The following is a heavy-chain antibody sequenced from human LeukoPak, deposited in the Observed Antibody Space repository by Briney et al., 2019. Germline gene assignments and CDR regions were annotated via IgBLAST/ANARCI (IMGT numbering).Heavy chain of an antibody. Sequence: ASVKVSCKASGYTFTGYYIHWVRQAPGQGLEWMGRITPNSGDTKYAQKFQGGVTMTRDTSISTAYVELSSLRSDDTAVYYCGRGGGGSYYYFDYWGQGTLVTAPS. V-gene: IGHV1-2*06. D-gene: IGHD1-26*01. CDR3: GRGGGGSYYYFDY. J-gene: IGHJ4*02. CDR2: ITPNSGDT. CDR1: GYTFTGYY.